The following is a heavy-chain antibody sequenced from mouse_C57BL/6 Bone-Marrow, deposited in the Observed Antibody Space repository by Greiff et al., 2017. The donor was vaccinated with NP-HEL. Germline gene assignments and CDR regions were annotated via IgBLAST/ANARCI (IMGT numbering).Heavy chain of an antibody. J-gene: IGHJ3*01. CDR3: ARHGGSLFFAY. CDR2: ISSGGSYT. V-gene: IGHV5-6*01. Sequence: EVMLVESGGDLVKPGGSLKLSCAASGFTFSSYGMSWVRQTPDKRLEWVATISSGGSYTYYPDSVKGRFTISRDNAKNTLYLQMSSLKSEDTAMYYRARHGGSLFFAYWGQGTLVTVSA. CDR1: GFTFSSYG. D-gene: IGHD6-1*01.